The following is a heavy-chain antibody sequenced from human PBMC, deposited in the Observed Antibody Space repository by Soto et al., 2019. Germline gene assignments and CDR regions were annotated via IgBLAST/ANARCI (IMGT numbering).Heavy chain of an antibody. CDR1: GGSIRSGGYY. V-gene: IGHV4-31*03. J-gene: IGHJ4*02. CDR3: ARGPYYDSSGYYSTPDY. D-gene: IGHD3-22*01. CDR2: IYYSGST. Sequence: PSATQCLPGTVSGGSIRSGGYYWSWIRQHPGKGLEWIGYIYYSGSTYYNPSLKSRVTISVDTSKNQFSLKLSSVTAADTAVYYCARGPYYDSSGYYSTPDYWGQGTLVTVSS.